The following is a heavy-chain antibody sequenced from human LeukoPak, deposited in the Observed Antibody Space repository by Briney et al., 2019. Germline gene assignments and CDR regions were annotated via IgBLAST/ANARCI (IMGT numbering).Heavy chain of an antibody. D-gene: IGHD7-27*01. V-gene: IGHV1-69*05. CDR1: GGTFSSYA. Sequence: GASVKVSCKASGGTFSSYAISWVRQAPGQGLEWMGGIIPIFGTANYAQKFQGRVTITTDESTSTAYMELSSLRSEDTAVYYCARIGNWGSDYYYMDVWGKGTTVTVSS. CDR3: ARIGNWGSDYYYMDV. CDR2: IIPIFGTA. J-gene: IGHJ6*03.